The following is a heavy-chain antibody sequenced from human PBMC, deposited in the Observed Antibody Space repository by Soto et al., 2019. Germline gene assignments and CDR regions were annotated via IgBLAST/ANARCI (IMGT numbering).Heavy chain of an antibody. V-gene: IGHV3-23*01. CDR3: ATAPPVLRYFDWSIPS. D-gene: IGHD3-9*01. J-gene: IGHJ4*02. CDR2: ISGSGGST. Sequence: PGGSLRLSCAASGFTFSSYAMTWVRQAPGKGLEWVSSISGSGGSTYYADSVKGRFTISRDNSKSTLYLQMNSLRAEDTAVYYCATAPPVLRYFDWSIPSRGQGTLVTVSS. CDR1: GFTFSSYA.